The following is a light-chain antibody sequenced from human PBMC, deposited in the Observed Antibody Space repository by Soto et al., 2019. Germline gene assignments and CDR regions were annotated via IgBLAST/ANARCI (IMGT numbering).Light chain of an antibody. J-gene: IGKJ2*01. CDR3: LQIHTFPRT. CDR1: QRVSSY. Sequence: IQLTQSPFILSASVGDRVTITCRASQRVSSYLNWYQQKPGETPKLLISGVSTLESGVSSRFSGSGSTTDYTLTISSLQPEDFATYYCLQIHTFPRTFGQGTKVEVK. V-gene: IGKV1-9*01. CDR2: GVS.